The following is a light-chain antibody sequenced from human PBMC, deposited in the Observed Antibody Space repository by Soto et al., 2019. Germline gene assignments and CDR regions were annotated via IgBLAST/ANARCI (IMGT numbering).Light chain of an antibody. J-gene: IGKJ3*01. Sequence: DIQLTQSPFFLSASVGDRVTITCRASQGIRSYLAWYQQRPGKAPELLIYGASTLRTGVASRFSGSGSGTEFTLTISSWQPEDFATYFCQQLNIFPPLFTFGPGTKVDIK. V-gene: IGKV1-9*01. CDR2: GAS. CDR1: QGIRSY. CDR3: QQLNIFPPLFT.